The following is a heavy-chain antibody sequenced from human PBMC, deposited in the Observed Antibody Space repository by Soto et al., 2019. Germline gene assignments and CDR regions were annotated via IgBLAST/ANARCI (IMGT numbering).Heavy chain of an antibody. J-gene: IGHJ6*02. Sequence: SETLSLTCTVSGGSITNNYWSWIRQPPGKGLEWIGYISKSGSTYYNPSLKSRVTISVDTSKNQFSLKLSSVTAADTAVYYCARGRRWFGELSLPYHYGMDVWGQGTTVTVSS. CDR1: GGSITNNY. D-gene: IGHD3-10*01. CDR2: ISKSGST. V-gene: IGHV4-59*12. CDR3: ARGRRWFGELSLPYHYGMDV.